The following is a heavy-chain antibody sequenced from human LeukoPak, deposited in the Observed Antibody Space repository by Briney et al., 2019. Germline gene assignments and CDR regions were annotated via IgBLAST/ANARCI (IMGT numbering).Heavy chain of an antibody. Sequence: GSLRLSCAASGFTFSSYAMSWVRQAPGKGLEWVSGISGSGAGTYYADSVKGRFTISRDNSKNTLYLQMNSLRAEDTAVYYCAKGTRDLVEDYWGQGTLVTVSS. CDR1: GFTFSSYA. CDR2: ISGSGAGT. J-gene: IGHJ4*02. D-gene: IGHD2-15*01. V-gene: IGHV3-23*01. CDR3: AKGTRDLVEDY.